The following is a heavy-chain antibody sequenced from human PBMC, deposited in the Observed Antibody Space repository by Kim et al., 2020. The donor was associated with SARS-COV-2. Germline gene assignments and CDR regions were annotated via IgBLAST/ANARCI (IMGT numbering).Heavy chain of an antibody. J-gene: IGHJ4*02. CDR3: AKDGEDIVVVPAAMGHYFDY. D-gene: IGHD2-2*01. Sequence: GGSLRLSCAASGFTFSSYGMHWVRQAPGKGLEWVAVISYDGSNKYYADSVKGRFTISRDNSKNTLYLQMNSLRAEDTAVYYCAKDGEDIVVVPAAMGHYFDYWGQGALVTVSS. CDR1: GFTFSSYG. CDR2: ISYDGSNK. V-gene: IGHV3-30*18.